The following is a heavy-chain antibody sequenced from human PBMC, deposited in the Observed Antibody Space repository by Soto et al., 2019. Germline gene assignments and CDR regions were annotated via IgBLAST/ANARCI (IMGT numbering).Heavy chain of an antibody. Sequence: QGQVQQSGPGLVKPSQALSLTCAISGDSVSSDIMSWNWIRQSPSRGLWWLGRTYYRSKWFHDYAASVKSRITINPDTSKNQFSLELNSMTPEGMDGYYCARWNALEVWGQASAVTVSS. V-gene: IGHV6-1*01. CDR2: TYYRSKWFH. CDR1: GDSVSSDIMS. CDR3: ARWNALEV. D-gene: IGHD5-12*01. J-gene: IGHJ3*01.